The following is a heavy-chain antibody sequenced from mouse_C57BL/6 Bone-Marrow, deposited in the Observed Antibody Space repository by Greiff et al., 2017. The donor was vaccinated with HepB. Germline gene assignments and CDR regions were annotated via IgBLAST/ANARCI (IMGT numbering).Heavy chain of an antibody. J-gene: IGHJ4*01. CDR1: GFNIKDDY. D-gene: IGHD1-1*01. Sequence: VQLKESGAELVRPGASVKLSCTASGFNIKDDYMHWVKQRPEQGLEWIGWIDPENGDTEYASKFQGKATITADTSSNTAYLQLSSLTSEDTAVYYCTHYYYGSSYDAMDYWGQGTSVTVSS. CDR3: THYYYGSSYDAMDY. V-gene: IGHV14-4*01. CDR2: IDPENGDT.